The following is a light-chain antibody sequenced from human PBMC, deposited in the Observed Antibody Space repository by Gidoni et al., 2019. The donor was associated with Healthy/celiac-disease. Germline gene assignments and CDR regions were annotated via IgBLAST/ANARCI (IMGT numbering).Light chain of an antibody. CDR2: DAS. J-gene: IGKJ1*01. CDR3: QQYKRYWT. V-gene: IGKV1-5*01. Sequence: DIQITQSPSNLSPSVGDRVTITCRASQSISSWLAWYQQKPGKAPKLLIYDASSLESGVTSRFRGSGSGTEVTLTISSLQTDDFAKYDSQQYKRYWTFGQGTKVEIK. CDR1: QSISSW.